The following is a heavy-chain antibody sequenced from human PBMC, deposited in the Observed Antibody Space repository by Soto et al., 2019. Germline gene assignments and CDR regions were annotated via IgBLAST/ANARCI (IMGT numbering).Heavy chain of an antibody. CDR1: GGSFSGYY. V-gene: IGHV4-34*01. D-gene: IGHD2-21*01. CDR2: INHSGST. J-gene: IGHJ4*02. Sequence: SETLSLTCTVSGGSFSGYYWTWIRQPTGTGLEWIGEINHSGSTNSNPTLKSRVTISVDTSNNQFSLKLTSVTAADTAVYYCARDKIAGLFDYWGQVTLVTVSS. CDR3: ARDKIAGLFDY.